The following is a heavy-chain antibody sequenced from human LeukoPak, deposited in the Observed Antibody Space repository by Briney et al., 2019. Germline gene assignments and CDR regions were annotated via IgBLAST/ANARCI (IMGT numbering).Heavy chain of an antibody. CDR1: GLTFRGYV. CDR2: ISGSGFST. V-gene: IGHV3-23*01. Sequence: GGSLRLSCAASGLTFRGYVMSWVRQTPRKGLEWVSTISGSGFSTYYADSVKGRFTISRDNSNNTVYLQMNSLRAEDTAVYYCAEAAWELGYFQSWGQGTLVTVSS. D-gene: IGHD1-26*01. CDR3: AEAAWELGYFQS. J-gene: IGHJ1*01.